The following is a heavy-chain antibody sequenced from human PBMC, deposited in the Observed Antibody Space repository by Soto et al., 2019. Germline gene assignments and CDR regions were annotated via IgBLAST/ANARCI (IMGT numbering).Heavy chain of an antibody. D-gene: IGHD4-17*01. CDR1: GFTFSSYG. CDR2: ISYDGSNK. V-gene: IGHV3-30*18. Sequence: PGGSQRLSCAASGFTFSSYGMHWVRQAPGKGLEWVAVISYDGSNKYYADSVKGRFTISRDNSKNTLYLQMNSLRAEDTAVYYCAKELPHYGGNSVIDYWGQGTLVTVSS. J-gene: IGHJ4*02. CDR3: AKELPHYGGNSVIDY.